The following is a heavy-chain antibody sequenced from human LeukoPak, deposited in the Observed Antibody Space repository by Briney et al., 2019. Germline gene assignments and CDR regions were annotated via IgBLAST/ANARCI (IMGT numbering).Heavy chain of an antibody. CDR3: ARHSATYYDILTGYYLDAFDI. V-gene: IGHV1-69*13. Sequence: GASVKVSCKASGYTFTSYYMHWVRQAPGQGLEWMGGIIPIFGTANYAQKFQGRVTITADESTSTAYMELSSLRSEDTAVYYCARHSATYYDILTGYYLDAFDIWGQGTMVTVSS. D-gene: IGHD3-9*01. J-gene: IGHJ3*02. CDR2: IIPIFGTA. CDR1: GYTFTSYY.